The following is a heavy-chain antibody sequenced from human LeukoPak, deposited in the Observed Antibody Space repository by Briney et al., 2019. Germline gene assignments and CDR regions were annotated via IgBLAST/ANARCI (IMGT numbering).Heavy chain of an antibody. CDR1: GGSISSGGYS. Sequence: SQTLSLTCAVSGGSISSGGYSWSWIRQPPGKGLEWIGYIYHSGSTYYNPSLKSRVTISVDRSKNQFSLKLSSVTAADTAVYYCASINCSSTSCYFDYWGQGTLVTVSS. D-gene: IGHD2-2*01. J-gene: IGHJ4*02. CDR3: ASINCSSTSCYFDY. CDR2: IYHSGST. V-gene: IGHV4-30-2*01.